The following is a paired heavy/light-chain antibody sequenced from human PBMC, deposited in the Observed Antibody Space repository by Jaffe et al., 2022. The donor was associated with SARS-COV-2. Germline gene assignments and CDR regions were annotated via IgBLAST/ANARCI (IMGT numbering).Heavy chain of an antibody. CDR2: IYSGGNT. J-gene: IGHJ6*02. V-gene: IGHV3-53*01. Sequence: EVQLVESGGGLIQPGGSLRLSCAASGFTVSSKYMTWIRQAPGKGLECVSVIYSGGNTFYADSVKGRFTISRDNSKNTLYLHMNSLRAEDTAVYYCATTKTPRNYYYGMDVWGQGTTVTVSS. CDR3: ATTKTPRNYYYGMDV. CDR1: GFTVSSKY.
Light chain of an antibody. CDR3: QQSYSTPPCT. CDR1: QSISSY. CDR2: AAS. Sequence: DIQMTQSPSSLSASVGDRVSITCRANQSISSYLNWYQQKPGKAPKLLIYAASSLQSGVPSRFSGSGSGTYFTLTISSLQPEDFATYYCQQSYSTPPCTFGQGTKLEIK. J-gene: IGKJ2*02. V-gene: IGKV1-39*01.